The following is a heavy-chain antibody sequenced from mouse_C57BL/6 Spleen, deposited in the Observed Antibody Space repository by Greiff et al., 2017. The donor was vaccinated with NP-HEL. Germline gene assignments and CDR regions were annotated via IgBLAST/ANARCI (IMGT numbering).Heavy chain of an antibody. CDR3: ARSETGCSSPQSYDYDVNWYFDV. CDR1: GYTFTSYW. J-gene: IGHJ1*03. V-gene: IGHV1-50*01. Sequence: VQLQQPGAELVKPGASVKLSCKASGYTFTSYWMQWVKQRPGQGLEWIGEIEPSDSYTNYNQHFTGKATLTVDTSSNTAYMNLSSLTSEDSAVYYWARSETGCSSPQSYDYDVNWYFDVWGKGTTVTVSS. CDR2: IEPSDSYT. D-gene: IGHD2-4*01.